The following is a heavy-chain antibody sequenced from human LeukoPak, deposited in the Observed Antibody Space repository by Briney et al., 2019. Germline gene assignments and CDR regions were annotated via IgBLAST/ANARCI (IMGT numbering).Heavy chain of an antibody. D-gene: IGHD6-6*01. CDR1: GGSISSGGYY. Sequence: SETLSLTCTVSGGSISSGGYYWSWIRQHPGKGLEWIGYIYYSGSTYYNPSLKSRVTISVDTSKNQFSLNLSSVTAADTAVYYCARGSNPARYYYGMDVWGQGTTVTVSS. CDR3: ARGSNPARYYYGMDV. CDR2: IYYSGST. V-gene: IGHV4-31*03. J-gene: IGHJ6*02.